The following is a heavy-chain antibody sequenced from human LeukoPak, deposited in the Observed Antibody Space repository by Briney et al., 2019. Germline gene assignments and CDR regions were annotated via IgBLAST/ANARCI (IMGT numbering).Heavy chain of an antibody. V-gene: IGHV4-34*01. Sequence: SETLSLTCAVYGGSFSGYYWSWIRQPPGKGLEWIGEINHSGSTNYNPSLKSRVTISVDTSKNQFSLKLSSVTAADTAVYYCAVNYGDYDSGLYWGQGTLVTVSS. D-gene: IGHD4-17*01. CDR2: INHSGST. J-gene: IGHJ4*02. CDR3: AVNYGDYDSGLY. CDR1: GGSFSGYY.